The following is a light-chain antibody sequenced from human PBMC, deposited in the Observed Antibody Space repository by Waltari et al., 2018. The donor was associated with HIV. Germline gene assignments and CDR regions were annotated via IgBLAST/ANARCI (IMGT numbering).Light chain of an antibody. V-gene: IGLV2-23*02. J-gene: IGLJ1*01. CDR1: SSNVGSDDL. CDR3: CSCPRSGIRYV. Sequence: QSALTQPASVSGSPGPPIPISCTGTSSNVGSDDLVSWYHQHPGEAPKLIIYEVTKRPSGVSNRFSGSKSGNTASLTISGLQAEDEADYYCCSCPRSGIRYVFGTGTKVTVL. CDR2: EVT.